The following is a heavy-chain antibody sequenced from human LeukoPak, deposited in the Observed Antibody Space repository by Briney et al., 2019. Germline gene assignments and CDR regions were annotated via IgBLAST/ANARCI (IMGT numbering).Heavy chain of an antibody. Sequence: GGSLRLSCAASGFTFDNFWMHWVRQAPGKGLEWVANIKQDGSEKYYVDSVKGRFTISRDNAKNSLYLQMNSLRAEDTAVYYCARDHYYDSSGYQFDYWGQGTLVTVSS. CDR3: ARDHYYDSSGYQFDY. D-gene: IGHD3-22*01. CDR2: IKQDGSEK. J-gene: IGHJ4*02. CDR1: GFTFDNFW. V-gene: IGHV3-7*01.